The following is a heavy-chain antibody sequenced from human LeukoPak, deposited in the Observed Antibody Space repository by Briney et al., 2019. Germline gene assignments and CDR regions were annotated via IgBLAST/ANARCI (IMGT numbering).Heavy chain of an antibody. Sequence: ASVKVSCKASGYTFTSTGFCWVRQAPGQGLEWMGWVSSYNGNTNYAQKFQGRVTMTTDTSTSTVYMELSSLRSEDTAVYYCARVANPPYSSSWYDYWGQGTLVTVSS. J-gene: IGHJ4*02. CDR2: VSSYNGNT. CDR3: ARVANPPYSSSWYDY. V-gene: IGHV1-18*01. CDR1: GYTFTSTG. D-gene: IGHD6-13*01.